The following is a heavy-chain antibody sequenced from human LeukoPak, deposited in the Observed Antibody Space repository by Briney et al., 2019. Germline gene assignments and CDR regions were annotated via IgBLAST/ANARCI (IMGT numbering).Heavy chain of an antibody. J-gene: IGHJ4*02. Sequence: SETLSLTCTVSGGSISSGGYYWSWIRQHPGKGLEWIGYIYYSGSTYYNPSLKSRVTISVDTSKNQFSLKLSSVTAADTAVYYCARDSGYDWYYFDYWGQETLVTVSS. D-gene: IGHD5-12*01. CDR2: IYYSGST. V-gene: IGHV4-31*03. CDR3: ARDSGYDWYYFDY. CDR1: GGSISSGGYY.